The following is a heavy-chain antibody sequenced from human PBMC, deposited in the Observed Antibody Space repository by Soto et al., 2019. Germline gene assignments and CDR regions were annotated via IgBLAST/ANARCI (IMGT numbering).Heavy chain of an antibody. CDR2: ISGSGGST. CDR3: AKDRARDDFWSRDAFDI. CDR1: GFTFSSYA. Sequence: GGSLRLSCAASGFTFSSYAMSWVRQAPGKGLEWVSAISGSGGSTYYADSVKGRFTISRDNSKNTLYLQMNSLRAEDTAVYYCAKDRARDDFWSRDAFDIWGQGTMVTVSS. D-gene: IGHD3-3*01. V-gene: IGHV3-23*01. J-gene: IGHJ3*02.